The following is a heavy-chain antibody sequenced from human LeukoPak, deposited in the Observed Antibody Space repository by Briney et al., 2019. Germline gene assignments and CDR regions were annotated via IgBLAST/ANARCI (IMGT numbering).Heavy chain of an antibody. J-gene: IGHJ5*02. V-gene: IGHV4-31*03. CDR2: IYYSGNS. D-gene: IGHD2-8*01. CDR3: ARVIVSYRYDANWFDP. CDR1: GGSISGDGQY. Sequence: SQTLSLTCTVSGGSISGDGQYWSWIRQHPGKGLEGIGYIYYSGNSYYNPSLKSRVTISADTSENQFSLQLNSVTAADTAVYSCARVIVSYRYDANWFDPWGQGTLVTVSS.